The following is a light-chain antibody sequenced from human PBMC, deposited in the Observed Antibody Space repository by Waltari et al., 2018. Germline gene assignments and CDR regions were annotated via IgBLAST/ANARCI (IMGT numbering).Light chain of an antibody. V-gene: IGLV3-19*01. Sequence: SSELTQGPDVSVALGQTVKITCQVDSLRTSYASWYQVKPGQAPVLVLFGKEKRPSGIPDRISGDSSGTTSSLTITGAQAEDEADYYCHSRKGSDNQVVFGGGTKLTVL. CDR1: SLRTSY. J-gene: IGLJ3*02. CDR2: GKE. CDR3: HSRKGSDNQVV.